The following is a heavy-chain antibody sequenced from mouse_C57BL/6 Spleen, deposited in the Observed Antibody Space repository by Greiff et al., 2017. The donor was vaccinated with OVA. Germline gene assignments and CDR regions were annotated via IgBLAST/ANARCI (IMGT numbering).Heavy chain of an antibody. CDR1: GFNIKDYY. V-gene: IGHV14-2*01. D-gene: IGHD2-2*01. Sequence: VQLQQSGAELVKPGASVKLSCTASGFNIKDYYMHWVKQRTEQGLEWIGRIDPEDGGTKYAPKFQGKATLTADTSSNTAYLQLSRLTSEDTAVYYCARSGYDDGLFAYWGQGTLVTVSA. CDR2: IDPEDGGT. CDR3: ARSGYDDGLFAY. J-gene: IGHJ3*01.